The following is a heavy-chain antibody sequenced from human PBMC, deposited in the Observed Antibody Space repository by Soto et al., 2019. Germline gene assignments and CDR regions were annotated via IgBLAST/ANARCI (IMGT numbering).Heavy chain of an antibody. D-gene: IGHD3-10*01. CDR3: ARDVKEIYGSGSYYISSWFDP. CDR1: GGCISSGGYY. V-gene: IGHV4-31*03. CDR2: IYYSGST. Sequence: PSETLSLTCTVSGGCISSGGYYWSWIRQHPGKGLEWIGYIYYSGSTYYNPSLKSRVTISVDTSKNQFSLKLSSVTAADTAVYYCARDVKEIYGSGSYYISSWFDPWGQGTLVTVSS. J-gene: IGHJ5*02.